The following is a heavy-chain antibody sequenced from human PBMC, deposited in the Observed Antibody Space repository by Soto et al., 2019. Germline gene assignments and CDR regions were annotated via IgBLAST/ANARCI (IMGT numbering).Heavy chain of an antibody. V-gene: IGHV4-31*03. CDR3: AQAEDNGGNSRPCDS. CDR2: SAHSGST. J-gene: IGHJ4*02. D-gene: IGHD2-21*02. CDR1: GGSISIINNY. Sequence: QLQLQESGPGLVKPSQTLSLSCTVSGGSISIINNYWTWIRQHPGKGLEWIGFSAHSGSTYYTPSLTSRVTISLDTSTNQSSMTLSSVTAADTAVYFCAQAEDNGGNSRPCDSGGQGTLVTVSS.